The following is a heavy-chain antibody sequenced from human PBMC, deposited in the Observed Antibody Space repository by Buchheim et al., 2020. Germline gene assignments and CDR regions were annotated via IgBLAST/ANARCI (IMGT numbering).Heavy chain of an antibody. D-gene: IGHD6-19*01. Sequence: EVQLVESGGGLVQPGGSLRLSCTASGFTFSSYSMSWVRQTPGKGLEWVSFITNGGGTTYYADSVKGRFTISRDNSKNTLYLQMNSLTAEDTAVYFCAKGRDVSVAGRLFDYWGQGTL. CDR2: ITNGGGTT. V-gene: IGHV3-23*04. J-gene: IGHJ4*02. CDR1: GFTFSSYS. CDR3: AKGRDVSVAGRLFDY.